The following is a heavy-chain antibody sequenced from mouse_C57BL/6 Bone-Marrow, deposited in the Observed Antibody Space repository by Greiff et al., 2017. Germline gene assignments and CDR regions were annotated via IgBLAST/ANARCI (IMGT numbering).Heavy chain of an antibody. CDR3: ARRVSGSSPYWYFDV. Sequence: QVQLKQPGAELVKPGASVKLSCKASGYTFTSYWMHWVKQRPGQGLEWIGMIHPNSGSTNYNEKFKSKATLTVDKSSSTAYMQLSSLTSEDSAVYYCARRVSGSSPYWYFDVWGTGTTVTVSS. V-gene: IGHV1-64*01. CDR2: IHPNSGST. CDR1: GYTFTSYW. D-gene: IGHD1-1*01. J-gene: IGHJ1*03.